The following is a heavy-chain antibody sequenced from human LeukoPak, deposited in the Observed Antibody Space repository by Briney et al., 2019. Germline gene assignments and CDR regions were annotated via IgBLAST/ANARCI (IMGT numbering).Heavy chain of an antibody. Sequence: PGGSLRLSCAASGFTVSSNYMSWVRQAPGKGLEWVSIIYSGGSTFYAGSVKGRFTISRDNSKNTLYLQMNSLRAEDTAVYYCARAPSSGWYGFDYWGQGTLVTVSS. V-gene: IGHV3-53*01. D-gene: IGHD6-19*01. CDR2: IYSGGST. CDR3: ARAPSSGWYGFDY. CDR1: GFTVSSNY. J-gene: IGHJ4*02.